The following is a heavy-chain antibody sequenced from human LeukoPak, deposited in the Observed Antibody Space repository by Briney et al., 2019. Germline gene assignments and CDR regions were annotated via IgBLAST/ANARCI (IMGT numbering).Heavy chain of an antibody. D-gene: IGHD2-8*01. CDR2: IGTSDDT. V-gene: IGHV3-13*01. CDR3: AARYCSNVVCYPLDY. J-gene: IGHJ4*02. Sequence: PGGSLRLSCAASGFTFSSYDMHWVRQPPGKGLEWVSAIGTSDDTYYPDSVKGRFTISREDAKNSLYLQMNSLRAGDTAVYYCAARYCSNVVCYPLDYWGQGILATVSS. CDR1: GFTFSSYD.